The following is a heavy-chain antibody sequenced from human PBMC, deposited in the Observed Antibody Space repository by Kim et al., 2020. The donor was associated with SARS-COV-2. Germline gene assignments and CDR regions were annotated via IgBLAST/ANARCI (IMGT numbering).Heavy chain of an antibody. CDR1: GGSISSYY. J-gene: IGHJ6*02. V-gene: IGHV4-59*08. D-gene: IGHD6-19*01. CDR3: ARHATYSSGWYGVYYYGMDV. CDR2: IYYSGST. Sequence: SETLSLTCTVSGGSISSYYWSWIRQPPGKGLEWIGYIYYSGSTNYNPSLKSRVTISVDTSKNQFSLKLSSVTAADTAVYYCARHATYSSGWYGVYYYGMDVWGQGTTVTVSS.